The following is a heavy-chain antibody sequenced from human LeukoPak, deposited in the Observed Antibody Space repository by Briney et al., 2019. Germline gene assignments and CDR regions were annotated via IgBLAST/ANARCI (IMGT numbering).Heavy chain of an antibody. Sequence: GGSLRLSCAASGFTFSSYAMSWVRQAPGKGLEWVANIKQDGSEKYYMDSVKGRFTISRDNAKNSLYLQMNSLRAEDTAVYYCARYSGSYEVNYYYYYGMDVWGQGTTVTVSS. V-gene: IGHV3-7*03. CDR2: IKQDGSEK. J-gene: IGHJ6*02. CDR3: ARYSGSYEVNYYYYYGMDV. D-gene: IGHD1-26*01. CDR1: GFTFSSYA.